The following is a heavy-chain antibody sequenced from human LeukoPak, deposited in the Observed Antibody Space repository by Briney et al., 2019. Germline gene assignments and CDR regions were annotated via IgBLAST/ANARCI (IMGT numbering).Heavy chain of an antibody. D-gene: IGHD6-6*01. V-gene: IGHV3-48*01. CDR3: VREVSLGY. J-gene: IGHJ4*02. CDR1: GFTFNTYS. CDR2: ISNSGNTL. Sequence: PGGSLRLSCTASGFTFNTYSMSWVRQAPGKGLEWVSYISNSGNTLYYADSVTGRFTISRDNAKNSLYLQMNSLRAEDTAVYYCVREVSLGYWGQGALVTVSS.